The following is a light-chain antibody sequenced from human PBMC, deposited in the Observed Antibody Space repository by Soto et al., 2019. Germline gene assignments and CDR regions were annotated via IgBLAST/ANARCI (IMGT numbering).Light chain of an antibody. CDR3: QQYNNWPIT. Sequence: EIVLTQSPATLSLSPGESATLSCRASQSISTLLAWYRQKPGQAPSLLISDASSRATGIPDRFSGSGSGTDFTLTISRLEPEDFAVYYCQQYNNWPITFGQGTRLEIK. CDR2: DAS. CDR1: QSISTL. V-gene: IGKV3-11*01. J-gene: IGKJ5*01.